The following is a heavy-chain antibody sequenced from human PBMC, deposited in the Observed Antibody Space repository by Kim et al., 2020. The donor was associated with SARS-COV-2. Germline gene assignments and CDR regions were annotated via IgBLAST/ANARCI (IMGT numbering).Heavy chain of an antibody. J-gene: IGHJ5*02. D-gene: IGHD3-3*01. Sequence: GGSLRLSCAASGFTFSNAWMSWVRQAPGKGLEWVGRIKSKTDGGTTDYAAPVKGRFTISRDDSKNTLYLQMNSLKTEDTAVYYCTQTHYDFWSGNNWFDPWGQGTLVTVSS. CDR1: GFTFSNAW. CDR3: TQTHYDFWSGNNWFDP. CDR2: IKSKTDGGTT. V-gene: IGHV3-15*01.